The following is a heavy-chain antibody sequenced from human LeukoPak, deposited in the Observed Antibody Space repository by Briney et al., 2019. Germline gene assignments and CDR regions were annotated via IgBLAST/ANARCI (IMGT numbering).Heavy chain of an antibody. Sequence: ASVKVSCKASGYTFTSYAMHWVRQAPGQRLEWMGWINAGNGNTKYSQKFQGRVTITRDTSASTAYMELSSLRSEDTAVYYCARVAESIAVAGPFDYWGQGTLVTVSS. CDR1: GYTFTSYA. D-gene: IGHD6-19*01. J-gene: IGHJ4*02. V-gene: IGHV1-3*01. CDR2: INAGNGNT. CDR3: ARVAESIAVAGPFDY.